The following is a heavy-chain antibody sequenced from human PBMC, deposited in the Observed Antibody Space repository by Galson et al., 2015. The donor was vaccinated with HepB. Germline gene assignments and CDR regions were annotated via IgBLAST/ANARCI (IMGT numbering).Heavy chain of an antibody. CDR3: ARDHTAMVNRYYYYGMDV. D-gene: IGHD5-18*01. CDR2: ISYDGSNK. J-gene: IGHJ6*02. Sequence: SLRLSCAASGFTFSSYAMHWVRQAPGKGLEWVAVISYDGSNKYYADSVKGRFTISRDNSKNTLYLQMNSLRAEDTAVYYCARDHTAMVNRYYYYGMDVWGQGTTVTVSS. CDR1: GFTFSSYA. V-gene: IGHV3-30*04.